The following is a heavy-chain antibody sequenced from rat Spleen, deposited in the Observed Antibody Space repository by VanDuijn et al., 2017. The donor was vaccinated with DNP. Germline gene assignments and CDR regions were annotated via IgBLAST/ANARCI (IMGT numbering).Heavy chain of an antibody. CDR3: TIDGVTD. CDR2: ISTSGGST. Sequence: EVQLVESGGGLVQPGRSLKLSCAASGFTFSNYGMAWVRQAPKKGLEWVATISTSGGSTYYRDSVKGRFTISRDNAKSTLYMQMDSLRSEDTATYYCTIDGVTDWGQGVMVTVSS. V-gene: IGHV5-27*01. J-gene: IGHJ2*01. D-gene: IGHD4-5*01. CDR1: GFTFSNYG.